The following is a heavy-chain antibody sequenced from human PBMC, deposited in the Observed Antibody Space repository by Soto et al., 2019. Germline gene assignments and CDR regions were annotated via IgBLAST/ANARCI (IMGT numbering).Heavy chain of an antibody. Sequence: SETLSLTCTVSGGSISSYYWSWIRQPPGKGLEWIGYIYYSGSTNYNPSLKSRVTISVDTSKNQFSLKLSSVTAADTAVYYCARDRLELTQYYYGMDVWGQGTTVTVSS. D-gene: IGHD1-7*01. CDR3: ARDRLELTQYYYGMDV. V-gene: IGHV4-59*01. CDR1: GGSISSYY. J-gene: IGHJ6*02. CDR2: IYYSGST.